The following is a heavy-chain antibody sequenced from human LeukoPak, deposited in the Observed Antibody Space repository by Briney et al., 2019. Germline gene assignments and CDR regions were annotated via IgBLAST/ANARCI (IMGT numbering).Heavy chain of an antibody. CDR2: IYYSGST. CDR3: ARLGVRSGSYCWFDP. CDR1: GGSISSYY. D-gene: IGHD3-10*01. V-gene: IGHV4-59*01. J-gene: IGHJ5*02. Sequence: SETLSLTCTVSGGSISSYYWSWIRQPPGKGLEWIGYIYYSGSTNYNPSLKSRVTISVDTSKNQFSLKLSSVTAADTAVYYCARLGVRSGSYCWFDPWGQGTLVTVSS.